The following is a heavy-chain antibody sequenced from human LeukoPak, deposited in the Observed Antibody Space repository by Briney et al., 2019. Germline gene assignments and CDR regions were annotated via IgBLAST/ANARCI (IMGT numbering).Heavy chain of an antibody. CDR2: ISSSSSYI. V-gene: IGHV3-21*01. J-gene: IGHJ4*02. CDR1: GFTFSIYS. CDR3: ARINTTNYDFWSGYYSTVYYFDY. Sequence: PGGSLRLSCAASGFTFSIYSMNWVRQAPGKGLEWVSSISSSSSYIYYADSVKGRFTISRDNAKNSLYLQMNSLRAEDTAVYYCARINTTNYDFWSGYYSTVYYFDYWGQGTLVTVSS. D-gene: IGHD3-3*01.